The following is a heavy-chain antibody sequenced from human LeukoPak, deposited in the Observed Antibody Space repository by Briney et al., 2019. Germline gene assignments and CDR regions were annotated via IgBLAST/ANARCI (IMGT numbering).Heavy chain of an antibody. D-gene: IGHD2-15*01. V-gene: IGHV3-15*01. CDR2: IKSKTDGGTT. CDR3: TTGSAYCGSGGSYYLYYYYGMDV. Sequence: GGSLRLSCAASGITFTNAWMSWVRQAPGKGLEWVGRIKSKTDGGTTDYAAPVKGRFTISRDDSKNTLYLQMNSLKTEDTAVYFCTTGSAYCGSGGSYYLYYYYGMDVWGQGTTVTVSS. J-gene: IGHJ6*02. CDR1: GITFTNAW.